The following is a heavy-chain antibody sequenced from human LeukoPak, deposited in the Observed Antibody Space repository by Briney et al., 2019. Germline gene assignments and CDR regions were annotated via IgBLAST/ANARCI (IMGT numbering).Heavy chain of an antibody. Sequence: SETLSLTCTVSGGSISSGGYYWSWIRQPTGKGLEWIGRIYTSGSANYNPSLKSRVTISVDTSKNQFSLKLSSVTAADTAVYYCARAFPEGDAFDIWGQGTMVTVSS. J-gene: IGHJ3*02. CDR3: ARAFPEGDAFDI. V-gene: IGHV4-61*02. D-gene: IGHD1-14*01. CDR1: GGSISSGGYY. CDR2: IYTSGSA.